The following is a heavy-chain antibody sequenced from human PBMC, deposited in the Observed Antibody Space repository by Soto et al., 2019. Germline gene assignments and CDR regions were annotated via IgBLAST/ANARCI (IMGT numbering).Heavy chain of an antibody. J-gene: IGHJ4*02. Sequence: GESLKIACNGSGYNFAGYWNAWLRQMPGKGLEWLGLIYPSDSDTRYRPSFQGQVTISADKSISSAYLQWSSRRASDTAMYYCARGAVSTRTLDDWGQGTPVSVS. CDR1: GYNFAGYW. V-gene: IGHV5-51*01. CDR2: IYPSDSDT. D-gene: IGHD6-19*01. CDR3: ARGAVSTRTLDD.